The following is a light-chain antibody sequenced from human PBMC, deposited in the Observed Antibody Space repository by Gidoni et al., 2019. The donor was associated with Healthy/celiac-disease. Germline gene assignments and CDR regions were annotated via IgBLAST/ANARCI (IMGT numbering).Light chain of an antibody. CDR3: QQYGSSPTWT. Sequence: EIVLTQSPGTLSLSPGERATLSCRASQRVSINYLAWYQQKPGQAPRLLIYGASGRATGIPDRFSGSGSGTDFTLTISRLEPEYFAVYYCQQYGSSPTWTFGQGTKVEIK. V-gene: IGKV3-20*01. CDR2: GAS. J-gene: IGKJ1*01. CDR1: QRVSINY.